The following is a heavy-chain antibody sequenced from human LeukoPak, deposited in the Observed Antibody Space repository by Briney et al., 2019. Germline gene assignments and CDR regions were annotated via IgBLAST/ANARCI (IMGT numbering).Heavy chain of an antibody. J-gene: IGHJ4*02. D-gene: IGHD6-13*01. CDR3: AKDLTSAAGHEPSFDY. V-gene: IGHV3-23*01. CDR2: ISGSGGST. CDR1: GFTFSSYA. Sequence: GGSLRLSCAASGFTFSSYAMSWVRQAPGKGLEWVSAISGSGGSTYYADSVKGRFTISRDNSKNTLYLQMNSLRAEDTAVYYCAKDLTSAAGHEPSFDYRGQGTLVTVSS.